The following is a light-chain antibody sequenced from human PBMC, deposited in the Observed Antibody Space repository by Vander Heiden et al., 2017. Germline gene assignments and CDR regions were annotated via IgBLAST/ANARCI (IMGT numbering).Light chain of an antibody. CDR1: SSNIGAGYD. CDR2: DNT. Sequence: QSVLTPPPSVSGAPGQEVTISCTGSSSNIGAGYDVHWYQQLPGTPPKLLSFDNTNRPSGVPDRFSGSKSGTSASLAITGLQAADEAEYYCQSSDNALKHVFGTGTRVTVL. J-gene: IGLJ1*01. V-gene: IGLV1-40*01. CDR3: QSSDNALKHV.